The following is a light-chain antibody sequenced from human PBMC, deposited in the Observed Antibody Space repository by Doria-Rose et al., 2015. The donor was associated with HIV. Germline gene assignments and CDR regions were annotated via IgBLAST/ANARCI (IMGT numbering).Light chain of an antibody. CDR3: MQALQTPYT. V-gene: IGKV2-28*01. CDR2: LGS. Sequence: TPGQPASISCRSSQSLLHTIGYNYLDWYLQKPGQSPQLLIYLGSNRASGVPDRFSGSGSGTDFTLKISRVEAEDVGVYYCMQALQTPYTFGQGTKL. CDR1: QSLLHTIGYNY. J-gene: IGKJ2*01.